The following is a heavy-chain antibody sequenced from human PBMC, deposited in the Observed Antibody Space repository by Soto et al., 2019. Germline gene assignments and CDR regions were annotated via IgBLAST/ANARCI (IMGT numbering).Heavy chain of an antibody. Sequence: SETLDLTCTVSGGSMSRYFWSWIRQPPGKGLEWIGYIYYSGTTNYNPSLKSRVTTSLDTSKNQFSLKLVSLTAADTAFYYCARGRGGTYDAFDIWGPGTLVTVSS. V-gene: IGHV4-59*01. D-gene: IGHD1-26*01. CDR3: ARGRGGTYDAFDI. CDR2: IYYSGTT. J-gene: IGHJ3*02. CDR1: GGSMSRYF.